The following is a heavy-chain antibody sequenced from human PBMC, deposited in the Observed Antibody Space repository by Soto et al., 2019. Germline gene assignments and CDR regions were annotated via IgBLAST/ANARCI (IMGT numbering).Heavy chain of an antibody. CDR3: ARGVGGDFPYYYYYMDV. J-gene: IGHJ6*03. V-gene: IGHV3-21*01. CDR2: ISSSSYI. D-gene: IGHD3-10*01. CDR1: GFTFSSYS. Sequence: GGSLRLSCAASGFTFSSYSMNWVRQAPGKGLEWVSSISSSSYIYYADSVKGRFTISRDNAKNSLYLQMNSLRAEDTAVYYCARGVGGDFPYYYYYMDVWGKGTTVTVSS.